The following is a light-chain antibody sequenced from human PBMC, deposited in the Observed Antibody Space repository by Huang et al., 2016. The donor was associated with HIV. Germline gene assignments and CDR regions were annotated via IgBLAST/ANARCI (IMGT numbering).Light chain of an antibody. CDR2: GAL. J-gene: IGKJ1*01. CDR3: QQYNNWPRT. V-gene: IGKV3D-15*01. Sequence: DIVLTQSPGTLSVSPGERATLSCRASQSVGNNLAWYQQRPGQAPRLLMFGALNRASGIPARFSGGGAETEFTLTISSLQSEDFAVYYCQQYNNWPRTFGQGTKVEIK. CDR1: QSVGNN.